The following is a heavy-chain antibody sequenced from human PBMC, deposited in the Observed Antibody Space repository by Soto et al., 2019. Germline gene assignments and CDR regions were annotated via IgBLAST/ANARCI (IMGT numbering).Heavy chain of an antibody. V-gene: IGHV1-69*13. CDR3: ARSSPYIVVRKPTGNQDYYGMDV. CDR2: IIPVFGTT. J-gene: IGHJ6*02. CDR1: GGTFSNYT. D-gene: IGHD2-2*01. Sequence: GASVKVSCKASGGTFSNYTISWVRQAPGQGLEWMGGIIPVFGTTDYEQKFQGRVTITADGSTSTAYMKLSSLRSADTAVYYCARSSPYIVVRKPTGNQDYYGMDVWGQGTTVTVYS.